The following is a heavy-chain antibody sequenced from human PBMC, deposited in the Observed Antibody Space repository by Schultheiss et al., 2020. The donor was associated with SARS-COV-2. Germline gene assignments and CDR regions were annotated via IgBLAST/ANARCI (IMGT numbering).Heavy chain of an antibody. CDR2: IYYSGST. CDR3: ARVGYYYDSSGYYPYYFDY. CDR1: GGSISSSSYY. Sequence: SETLSLTCTVSGGSISSSSYYWGWIRQPPGKGLEWIGYIYYSGSTNYNPSLKSRVTISVDTSKNQFSLKLSSVTAADTAVYYCARVGYYYDSSGYYPYYFDYWGQGTLVTVSS. J-gene: IGHJ4*02. D-gene: IGHD3-22*01. V-gene: IGHV4-61*05.